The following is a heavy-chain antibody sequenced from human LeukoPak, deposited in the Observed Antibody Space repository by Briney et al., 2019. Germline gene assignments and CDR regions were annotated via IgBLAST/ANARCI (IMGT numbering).Heavy chain of an antibody. CDR3: ARGTPGRYDFWSGYSV. D-gene: IGHD3-3*01. J-gene: IGHJ4*02. CDR1: GGSISSYY. V-gene: IGHV4-59*01. CDR2: IYYSGST. Sequence: SETLSLTCTVSGGSISSYYWSWIRQPPGKGLEWIGYIYYSGSTNYNPSLKSRVTISVDTSKNQFSLKLSSVTAADTAVYYCARGTPGRYDFWSGYSVWGQGTLVTVSS.